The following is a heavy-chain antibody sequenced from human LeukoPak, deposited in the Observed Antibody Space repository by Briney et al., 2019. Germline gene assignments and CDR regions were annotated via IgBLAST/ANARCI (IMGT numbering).Heavy chain of an antibody. CDR1: GGSISSSIYY. J-gene: IGHJ4*02. V-gene: IGHV4-39*01. Sequence: SETLSLTCTVSGGSISSSIYYWGWIRQPPGKGLEWIGSIYYSGSTYYNPSLKSRVTISVDTSKNQFSLKLSSVTAADTAVYYCARLITIFGVDPDYWGQGTLVTVSS. CDR3: ARLITIFGVDPDY. D-gene: IGHD3-3*01. CDR2: IYYSGST.